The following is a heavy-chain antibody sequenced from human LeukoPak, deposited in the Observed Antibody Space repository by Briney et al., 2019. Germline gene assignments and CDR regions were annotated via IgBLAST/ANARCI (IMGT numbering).Heavy chain of an antibody. V-gene: IGHV3-30*02. CDR3: AKFQRTAVAGTRTDFDY. D-gene: IGHD6-19*01. CDR1: GFTFSTYG. Sequence: PGRSLRLSCAASGFTFSTYGMHWVRQAPGKGLEWVAFIRYDGSNKYYADSVKGRCTIHRDNSKNPLYLQMNSLRAEDTAVYYCAKFQRTAVAGTRTDFDYWGQGTLVTVSS. CDR2: IRYDGSNK. J-gene: IGHJ4*02.